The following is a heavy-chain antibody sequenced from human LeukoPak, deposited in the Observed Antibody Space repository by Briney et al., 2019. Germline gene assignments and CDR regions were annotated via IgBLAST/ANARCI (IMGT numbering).Heavy chain of an antibody. CDR2: IWYDGSNK. D-gene: IGHD2-21*01. Sequence: GRSLRLSCAASGFTFSSYGMHWVRQAPGKGLEWVAFIWYDGSNKYYADSVKGRFTISRGNSKNTLYLQMNSLRAEDTAVYYCAKSNCGGDCFDYWGQGTLVTASS. CDR3: AKSNCGGDCFDY. J-gene: IGHJ4*02. V-gene: IGHV3-33*06. CDR1: GFTFSSYG.